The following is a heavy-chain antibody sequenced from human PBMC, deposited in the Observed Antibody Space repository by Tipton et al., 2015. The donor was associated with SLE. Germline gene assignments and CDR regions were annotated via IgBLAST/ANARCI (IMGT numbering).Heavy chain of an antibody. CDR2: IKEDGSEK. CDR3: ARGKYYFDY. V-gene: IGHV3-7*01. J-gene: IGHJ4*02. CDR1: GFAFSSSW. Sequence: GSLRLSCAASGFAFSSSWMNWVRQAPGKGLEWVANIKEDGSEKYYVDSVKDRLTISRDNAKNSLFLHMNSLRAEDTAVYYCARGKYYFDYWGQGALVTVSS.